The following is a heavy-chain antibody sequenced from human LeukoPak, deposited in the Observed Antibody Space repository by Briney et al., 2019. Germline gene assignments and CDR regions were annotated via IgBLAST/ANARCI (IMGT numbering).Heavy chain of an antibody. D-gene: IGHD3-22*01. Sequence: SETLSLTCTVSGGSVSSGSYYWSWIRQPPGKGLEWIGYIYYSGSTNHNPSLKSRVTISVDTSKNQFSLKLSSVTAADTAVYYCAREGSSGYYYVFDYWGQGTLVTVSS. CDR3: AREGSSGYYYVFDY. CDR1: GGSVSSGSYY. CDR2: IYYSGST. V-gene: IGHV4-61*01. J-gene: IGHJ4*02.